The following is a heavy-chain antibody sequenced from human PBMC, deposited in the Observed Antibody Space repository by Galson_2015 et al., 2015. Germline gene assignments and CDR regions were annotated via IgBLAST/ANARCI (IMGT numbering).Heavy chain of an antibody. CDR3: AKAIQLWFLDY. CDR2: ISYDGSNK. D-gene: IGHD5-18*01. J-gene: IGHJ4*02. V-gene: IGHV3-30*18. Sequence: SLRLSCAASGFTFSSYGMHWVRQAPGKGLEWVAVISYDGSNKYYADSVKGRFTISRDNSKNTLYLQMNSLRAEDTAVYYCAKAIQLWFLDYWVQGTLVTVSS. CDR1: GFTFSSYG.